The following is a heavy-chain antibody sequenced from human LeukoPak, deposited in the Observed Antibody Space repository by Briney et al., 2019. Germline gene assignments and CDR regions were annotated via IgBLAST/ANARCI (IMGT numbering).Heavy chain of an antibody. CDR2: ISRSSSYI. CDR3: ARDPSSGRDY. V-gene: IGHV3-21*01. J-gene: IGHJ4*02. CDR1: GVTSSSYS. Sequence: PGGSLRLSCAASGVTSSSYSMNWVRQAPGKGLGWVSSISRSSSYIYYADSVKGRFTISRDNAKNSLYLQMNSLRAQDTAVYYCARDPSSGRDYWGQGTLVTVSS. D-gene: IGHD6-19*01.